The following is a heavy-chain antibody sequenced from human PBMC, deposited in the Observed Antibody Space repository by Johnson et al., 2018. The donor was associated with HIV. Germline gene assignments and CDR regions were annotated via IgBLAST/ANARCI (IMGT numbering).Heavy chain of an antibody. CDR2: IYSGGNT. J-gene: IGHJ3*02. CDR1: GFTFSSYA. V-gene: IGHV3-NL1*01. CDR3: ARSGDSIGSFWAGGAFDI. Sequence: QVQLVESGGGVVQPGRSLRLSCAASGFTFSSYAMHWVRQAPGKGLEWVSIIYSGGNTYYADSVKGRFTISRDNSKNTLYLQMNSLRAEDAAVYYCARSGDSIGSFWAGGAFDIWGQGTMVTVSS. D-gene: IGHD3/OR15-3a*01.